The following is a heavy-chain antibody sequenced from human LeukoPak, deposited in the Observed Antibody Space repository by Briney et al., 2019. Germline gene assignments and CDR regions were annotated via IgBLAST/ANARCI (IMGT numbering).Heavy chain of an antibody. CDR2: IKQGGSEK. V-gene: IGHV3-7*03. CDR3: ARDGRYYNGSGSDTDY. D-gene: IGHD3-10*01. CDR1: GFTFSSYA. J-gene: IGHJ4*02. Sequence: GGSLRLPCAASGFTFSSYAMSWVRQAPGKGLEWVANIKQGGSEKYYVDSVKGRFTVSRDNAENSLYLQMNSLRAEDSAVYYCARDGRYYNGSGSDTDYWGQGTLVTVSS.